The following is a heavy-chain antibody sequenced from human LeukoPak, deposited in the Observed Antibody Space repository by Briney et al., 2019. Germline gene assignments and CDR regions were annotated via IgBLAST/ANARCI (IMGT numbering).Heavy chain of an antibody. CDR2: MKQDGSER. J-gene: IGHJ4*02. Sequence: GGSLRLSCAASGFTLSSYWMRWVRQAPGKGLEWVANMKQDGSERYYVDSVKGRFTISRDNAKNSLYLEMNSLRAEDTSVYYCARYKPQYRWDLYYFDYWGQGTLVTVSS. CDR1: GFTLSSYW. V-gene: IGHV3-7*01. D-gene: IGHD1-1*01. CDR3: ARYKPQYRWDLYYFDY.